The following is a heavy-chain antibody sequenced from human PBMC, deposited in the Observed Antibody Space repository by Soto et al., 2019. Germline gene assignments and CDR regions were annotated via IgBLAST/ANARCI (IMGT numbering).Heavy chain of an antibody. CDR3: ARVFPRYSSGTRGWFDP. Sequence: QVQLVQSGAEVKKPGASVKVSCKASGYTFTSYDINWVRQATGQGLEWMGWMNPNSGNTGYAQKFQGRVTMTRNTSLSTAYMELSSLRSEDTAVYYCARVFPRYSSGTRGWFDPWGQGTLVTVSS. D-gene: IGHD6-19*01. J-gene: IGHJ5*02. CDR2: MNPNSGNT. CDR1: GYTFTSYD. V-gene: IGHV1-8*01.